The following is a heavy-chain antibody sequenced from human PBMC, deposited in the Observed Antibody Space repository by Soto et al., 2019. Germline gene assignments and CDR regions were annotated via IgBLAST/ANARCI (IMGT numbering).Heavy chain of an antibody. CDR1: GFTFSSYA. V-gene: IGHV3-30*04. CDR3: ARELDPHRRRRGWFAP. CDR2: ISYDGSNK. Sequence: GGSLRLSCAASGFTFSSYAMHWVRQAPGKGLEWVAVISYDGSNKYYADSVKGRFTISPDNSKNTLYLQMNSLRAEDTAAYSCARELDPHRRRRGWFAPWGQGPLVTVSP. J-gene: IGHJ5*02.